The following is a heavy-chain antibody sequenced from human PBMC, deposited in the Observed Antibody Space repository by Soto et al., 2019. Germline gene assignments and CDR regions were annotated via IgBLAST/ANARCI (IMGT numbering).Heavy chain of an antibody. D-gene: IGHD2-21*02. Sequence: PGGSLRLSCAASGFTFSSYGMHWVRQAPGKGLEWVAVIWYDGSNKYYADSVKGRFTISRDNSKNTLYLQMNSLRAEDTAVYYCARDPHCGGDCYVFDYWGQGTLVTVSS. J-gene: IGHJ4*02. V-gene: IGHV3-33*01. CDR2: IWYDGSNK. CDR1: GFTFSSYG. CDR3: ARDPHCGGDCYVFDY.